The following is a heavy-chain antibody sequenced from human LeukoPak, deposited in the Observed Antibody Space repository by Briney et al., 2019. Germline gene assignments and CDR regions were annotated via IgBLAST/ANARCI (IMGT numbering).Heavy chain of an antibody. D-gene: IGHD3-22*01. V-gene: IGHV3-66*01. CDR3: ARDSMIVGWYFQH. Sequence: GGSLRLSCATSGFSFTDYPMNWVRQAPGKGLEWVSVISSGGSTNYADSVKGRFTISRDNSKNTLNLQMNSLRAEDTAVCYCARDSMIVGWYFQHWGQGTLSPSPQ. CDR2: ISSGGST. CDR1: GFSFTDYP. J-gene: IGHJ1*01.